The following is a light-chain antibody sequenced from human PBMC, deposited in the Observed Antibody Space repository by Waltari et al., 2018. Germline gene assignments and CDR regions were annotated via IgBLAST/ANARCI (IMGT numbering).Light chain of an antibody. Sequence: QSALTQPRSVSGSPGQSLPHSCPATSRDLGSFTHVSWFQHPPDSPPKLLLYDLTARPSGVSSRFSGSKSVNTASLTISGLQAEDEADYYCSSYTGRGTVIFGGGTKLTVL. CDR2: DLT. J-gene: IGLJ2*01. CDR3: SSYTGRGTVI. V-gene: IGLV2-14*01. CDR1: SRDLGSFTH.